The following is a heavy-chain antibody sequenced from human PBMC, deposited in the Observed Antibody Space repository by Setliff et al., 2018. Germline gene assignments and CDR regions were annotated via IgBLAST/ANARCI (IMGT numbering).Heavy chain of an antibody. J-gene: IGHJ4*02. Sequence: SVKVSCKASGDTFNTYTLTWVRQAPGEGLEWVGRSIPILKTANYAQKFQGRVTLSVDDSATTAYMDLRSLKLEDTAVYFCARELRSPFWHIDSWGQGTLVTVSS. CDR2: SIPILKTA. D-gene: IGHD3-3*01. V-gene: IGHV1-69*08. CDR3: ARELRSPFWHIDS. CDR1: GDTFNTYT.